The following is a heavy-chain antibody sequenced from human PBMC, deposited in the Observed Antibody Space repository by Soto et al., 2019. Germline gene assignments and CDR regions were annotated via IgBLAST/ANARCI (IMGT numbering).Heavy chain of an antibody. D-gene: IGHD3-22*01. V-gene: IGHV4-34*01. CDR2: INHSGST. CDR1: GGSFSGYY. J-gene: IGHJ4*02. CDR3: ARGYTLVGTKYYYDSSGPYCFDY. Sequence: TSETLSLTCAVYGGSFSGYYWSWIRQPPGKGLEWIGEINHSGSTNYNPSLKSRVTISVDTSKNQFSLKLSSVTAADTAVYYCARGYTLVGTKYYYDSSGPYCFDYWGQGTLVTVSS.